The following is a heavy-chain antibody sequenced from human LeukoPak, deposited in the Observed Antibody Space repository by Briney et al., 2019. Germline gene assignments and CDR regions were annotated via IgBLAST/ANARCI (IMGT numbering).Heavy chain of an antibody. CDR3: ARDREGYYTDY. Sequence: PGGSLRLSCVASGFTFSSYEMNWVRQAPGKGLEWVSYISSSGTTIYYADSVEGRFTISRDNAKNSLYLQMNSLRAEDTAVYYCARDREGYYTDYWGQGTLVTVSS. J-gene: IGHJ4*02. CDR2: ISSSGTTI. CDR1: GFTFSSYE. V-gene: IGHV3-48*03. D-gene: IGHD3-22*01.